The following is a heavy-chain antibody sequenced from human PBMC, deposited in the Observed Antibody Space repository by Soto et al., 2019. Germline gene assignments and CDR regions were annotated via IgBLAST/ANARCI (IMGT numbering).Heavy chain of an antibody. CDR3: AKATHITIFGVAETFDY. Sequence: ASVKVSCKASGYTFTTYAMHWVRQAPGQRLEWMGWINAGNGNTKYSQKFQGRVTITRDTSASTAYMELNSLRAEDTALYYCAKATHITIFGVAETFDYWGQGTLVTVSS. CDR1: GYTFTTYA. V-gene: IGHV1-3*01. CDR2: INAGNGNT. D-gene: IGHD3-3*01. J-gene: IGHJ4*02.